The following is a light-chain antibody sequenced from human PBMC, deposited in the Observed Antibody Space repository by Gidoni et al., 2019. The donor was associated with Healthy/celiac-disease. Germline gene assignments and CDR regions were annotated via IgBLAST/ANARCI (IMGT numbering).Light chain of an antibody. CDR2: GAS. CDR1: QSVSSSY. V-gene: IGKV3-20*01. J-gene: IGKJ3*01. Sequence: EIGLQQSPGTLSLSPGDRATLSCRASQSVSSSYLAWYQQKPGQAPRLLIYGASSRATGPPDRFSGSGSGTDFTLTISRLAPEDFAVYYCQQYGSSPPFTFGPXTKVDIK. CDR3: QQYGSSPPFT.